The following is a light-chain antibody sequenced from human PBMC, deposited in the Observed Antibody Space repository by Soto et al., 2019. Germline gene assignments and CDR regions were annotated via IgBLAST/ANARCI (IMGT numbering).Light chain of an antibody. Sequence: QSALTQPASVSASPGQSITISCTGTSSDVGGYNYVSWYQQHPGKAPKLMIYDVTNRPSGVSNRFSGSKSDNTASLTISGLQAEDEADYYCSSYRTSRSLDVVFGGGTKLTVL. CDR3: SSYRTSRSLDVV. CDR2: DVT. CDR1: SSDVGGYNY. J-gene: IGLJ2*01. V-gene: IGLV2-14*03.